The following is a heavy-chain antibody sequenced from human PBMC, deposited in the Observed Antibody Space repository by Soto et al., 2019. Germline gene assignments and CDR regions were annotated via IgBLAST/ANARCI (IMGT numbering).Heavy chain of an antibody. V-gene: IGHV4-39*01. CDR2: IEYSGST. D-gene: IGHD4-17*01. CDR3: ARQSTVNDAFDI. J-gene: IGHJ3*02. CDR1: GDSISSSSYY. Sequence: PSETLSLTCTVSGDSISSSSYYWGWIRQPPGKGLEWIGNIEYSGSTYYNPSLKSRVTISVDTSKNQFYLKLSSVTAADTAVYYCARQSTVNDAFDIWGQGTMVTVS.